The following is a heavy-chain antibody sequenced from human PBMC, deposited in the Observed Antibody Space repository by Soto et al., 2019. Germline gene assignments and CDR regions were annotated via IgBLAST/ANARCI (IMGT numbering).Heavy chain of an antibody. CDR3: TTDPGIAAAATAGDY. CDR1: GFTFSNAW. V-gene: IGHV3-15*07. J-gene: IGHJ4*02. Sequence: GESLKISCAASGFTFSNAWMNWVRQAPGKGLGWGGRIKSKTDGGTTDYAAPVKGRFTISRDDSKNTLYLQMNSLNTEDTAVYYCTTDPGIAAAATAGDYWGQGTLVTVSS. CDR2: IKSKTDGGTT. D-gene: IGHD6-13*01.